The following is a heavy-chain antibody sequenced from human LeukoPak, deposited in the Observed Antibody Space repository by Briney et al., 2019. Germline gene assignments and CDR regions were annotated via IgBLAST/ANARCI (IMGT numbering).Heavy chain of an antibody. CDR2: IRYDGSNK. CDR3: AKDDAWLRFGE. V-gene: IGHV3-30*02. CDR1: GFTFSSYV. Sequence: GGSLRLSCAVSGFTFSSYVMHWVRQAPGRGLEWVAFIRYDGSNKYYADSVKGRFTISRDNSKNTLYLEVISLTAEDTAVYYCAKDDAWLRFGEWSQGTLVTVSS. D-gene: IGHD3-10*01. J-gene: IGHJ4*02.